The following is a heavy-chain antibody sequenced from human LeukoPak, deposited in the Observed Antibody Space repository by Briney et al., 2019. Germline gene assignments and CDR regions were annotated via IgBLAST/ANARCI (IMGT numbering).Heavy chain of an antibody. CDR3: ATVGLNWNYHYFDY. D-gene: IGHD1-7*01. J-gene: IGHJ4*02. CDR2: FDPEDGET. CDR1: GYTLTELS. V-gene: IGHV1-24*01. Sequence: ASVKVSCKVSGYTLTELSMHWVRQAPGKGLEWMGGFDPEDGETIYAQKFQGRVTMTEDTSTDTAYMELSSLRSEDTAVYYCATVGLNWNYHYFDYWGQGTLVTVSS.